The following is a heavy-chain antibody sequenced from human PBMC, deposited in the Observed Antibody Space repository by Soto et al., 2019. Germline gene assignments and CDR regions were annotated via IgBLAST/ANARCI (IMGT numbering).Heavy chain of an antibody. D-gene: IGHD3-16*01. Sequence: QVQLVQSGAEVKKPGASVTVSCKASGYTFTNYGFSWVRQAPGQGLEWMGWISGYNGNTKYAEKFQNRVTMTTDTATNRAHRGLRSLRSDDTAVYYCAREGEAPYYCCGMDVWGQGTGVTVSS. CDR1: GYTFTNYG. CDR2: ISGYNGNT. CDR3: AREGEAPYYCCGMDV. V-gene: IGHV1-18*01. J-gene: IGHJ6*02.